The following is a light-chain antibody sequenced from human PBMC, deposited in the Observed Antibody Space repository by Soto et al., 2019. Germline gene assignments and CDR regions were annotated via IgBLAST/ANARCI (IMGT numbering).Light chain of an antibody. CDR2: DAS. V-gene: IGKV3-11*01. CDR1: QSVSSY. Sequence: EIVLTYSPATLSLSRWERATLSCRASQSVSSYLAWYQQKPGQAPRLLIYDASNRATGIPARFSGSGSGTDFTLTISSLEPEDFAVYDCQQRSNWPRITFGQATRLEIK. J-gene: IGKJ5*01. CDR3: QQRSNWPRIT.